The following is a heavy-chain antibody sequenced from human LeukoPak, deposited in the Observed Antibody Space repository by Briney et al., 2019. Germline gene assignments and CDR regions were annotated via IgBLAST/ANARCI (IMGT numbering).Heavy chain of an antibody. V-gene: IGHV1-69*04. CDR1: GGTFSSYT. J-gene: IGHJ4*02. CDR2: IIPILGIA. CDR3: ARDRSSGWTGVFDY. Sequence: SVKVSCKASGGTFSSYTISWVRQAPGQGLEWMGRIIPILGIANYAQKFQGRVTITADKSTSTAYMELSSLRSEDTAVYYCARDRSSGWTGVFDYWGQGTLVTVSS. D-gene: IGHD6-19*01.